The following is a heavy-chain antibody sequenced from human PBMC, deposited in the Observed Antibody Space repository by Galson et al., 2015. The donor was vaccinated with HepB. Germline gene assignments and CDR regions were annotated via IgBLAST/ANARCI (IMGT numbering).Heavy chain of an antibody. V-gene: IGHV3-21*01. CDR2: ISFSSSYI. CDR1: GFTFSRYS. Sequence: SLRLSCATSGFTFSRYSMNWVRQAPGKGLEWVSSISFSSSYIFYADSVKGRFTISRDNAKNSLHLQMNSLRAEDTAVYYCARAVGWGAPTYFDHWGQGTLVTVSS. D-gene: IGHD1-26*01. J-gene: IGHJ4*02. CDR3: ARAVGWGAPTYFDH.